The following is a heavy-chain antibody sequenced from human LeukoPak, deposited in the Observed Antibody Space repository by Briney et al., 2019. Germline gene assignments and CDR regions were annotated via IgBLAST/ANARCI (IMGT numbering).Heavy chain of an antibody. V-gene: IGHV3-7*01. CDR2: IKQDGSEK. CDR3: ARDRGYGSGSYLDY. Sequence: GGSLRLSCAASGFTFSSYWMSWVRQAPGKGLEWVANIKQDGSEKYYVDSVKGRFTISRDNAKNSLYLQMNSLRAEDTAVYYCARDRGYGSGSYLDYWGQGTLVTVSS. D-gene: IGHD3-10*01. CDR1: GFTFSSYW. J-gene: IGHJ4*02.